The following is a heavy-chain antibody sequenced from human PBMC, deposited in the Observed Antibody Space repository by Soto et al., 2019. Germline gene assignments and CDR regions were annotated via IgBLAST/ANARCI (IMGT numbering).Heavy chain of an antibody. V-gene: IGHV4-39*01. CDR2: IYYSGST. CDR3: ARHRTIFGVVIIQPSPANNWFDP. D-gene: IGHD3-3*01. J-gene: IGHJ5*02. CDR1: GGSIGSSSYY. Sequence: SETLSLTCTVSGGSIGSSSYYWGWIRQPPGKGLEWIGSIYYSGSTYYNPSLKSRVTISVDTSKNQFSLKLSSVTAADTAVYYCARHRTIFGVVIIQPSPANNWFDPWGQGTLVTVSS.